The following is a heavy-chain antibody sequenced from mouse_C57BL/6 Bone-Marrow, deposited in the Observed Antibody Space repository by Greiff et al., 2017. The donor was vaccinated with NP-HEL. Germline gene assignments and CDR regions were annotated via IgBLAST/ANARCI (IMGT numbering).Heavy chain of an antibody. J-gene: IGHJ4*01. CDR1: GYTFTSYW. Sequence: VQLQQSGTVLARPGASVKMSCKTSGYTFTSYWMHWVKQRPGQGLEWIGAIYPGNSDTSYNQKFKGKAKLTAVTSASTAYMELSSLTNEDSAVYYCTRGDYSNYLYYYAMDYWGQGTSVTVSS. CDR2: IYPGNSDT. CDR3: TRGDYSNYLYYYAMDY. V-gene: IGHV1-5*01. D-gene: IGHD2-5*01.